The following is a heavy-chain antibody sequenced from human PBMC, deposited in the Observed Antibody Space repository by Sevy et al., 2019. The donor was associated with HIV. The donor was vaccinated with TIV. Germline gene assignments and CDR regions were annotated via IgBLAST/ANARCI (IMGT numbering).Heavy chain of an antibody. V-gene: IGHV3-23*01. CDR2: ITGSGGST. CDR1: GFTLSSYA. D-gene: IGHD3-10*01. CDR3: VKNGGARRRHYYYYMDV. Sequence: GGSLRLSCAASGFTLSSYAMTWVRQTPRKGLEWVSTITGSGGSTNYADSLKGRFTISTDNSKSVLYLQMNFLRAEDTAVYYCVKNGGARRRHYYYYMDVWGQGTTVTVSS. J-gene: IGHJ6*02.